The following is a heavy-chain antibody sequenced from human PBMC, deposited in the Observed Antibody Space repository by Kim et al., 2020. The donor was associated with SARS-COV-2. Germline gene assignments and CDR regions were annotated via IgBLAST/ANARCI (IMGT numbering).Heavy chain of an antibody. V-gene: IGHV3-9*01. D-gene: IGHD1-26*01. CDR1: GFTFDDYA. CDR2: ISWNSGSI. J-gene: IGHJ4*02. CDR3: AKSGSYYEYYFDY. Sequence: GGSLRHSCAASGFTFDDYAMHWVRQAPGKGLEWVSGISWNSGSIGYADSVKGRFTISRDNAKNSLYLQMNSLRAEDTALYYCAKSGSYYEYYFDYWGQGT.